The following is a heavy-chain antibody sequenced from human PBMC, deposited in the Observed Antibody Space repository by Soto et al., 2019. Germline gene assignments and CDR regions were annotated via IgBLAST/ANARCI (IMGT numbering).Heavy chain of an antibody. CDR3: AKDPARYDYVWGTYRYIDH. CDR2: ISTSGGRP. D-gene: IGHD3-16*02. CDR1: GITFSNYA. V-gene: IGHV3-23*01. Sequence: PGGSLRLSCTASGITFSNYAMSWVRQAPRKGLEWVSSISTSGGRPYYADSVKGRFTISRDNSKNTLYLQMNSLRVEDTAVYYCAKDPARYDYVWGTYRYIDHWGQGTLVTVSS. J-gene: IGHJ4*02.